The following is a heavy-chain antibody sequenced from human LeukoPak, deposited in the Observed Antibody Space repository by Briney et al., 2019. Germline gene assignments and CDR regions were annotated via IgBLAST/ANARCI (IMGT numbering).Heavy chain of an antibody. J-gene: IGHJ6*03. V-gene: IGHV3-53*01. CDR3: ARVWGSYYYYMDV. D-gene: IGHD3-16*01. Sequence: PGGSLRLSCAASGFTFSDYYMTWVRQAPGKGLEWVSVIYSGGSTYYADSVKGRFTISRDNSKNTLYLQMNSLRAEDTAVYYCARVWGSYYYYMDVWGKGTMVTVSS. CDR2: IYSGGST. CDR1: GFTFSDYY.